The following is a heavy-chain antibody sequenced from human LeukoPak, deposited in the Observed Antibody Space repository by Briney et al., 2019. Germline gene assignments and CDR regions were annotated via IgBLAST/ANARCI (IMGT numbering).Heavy chain of an antibody. Sequence: SETLSLTCAVSGGSISSSSYYWDWLRQPPGKGLEWIGSIYHSGSTYYNSSLKSRVLISVDTSKNQFSLKLTSVTAADTATYYCARSSGYYYGDFDYWGQGTLITVSS. CDR1: GGSISSSSYY. J-gene: IGHJ4*02. CDR3: ARSSGYYYGDFDY. CDR2: IYHSGST. D-gene: IGHD3-22*01. V-gene: IGHV4-39*01.